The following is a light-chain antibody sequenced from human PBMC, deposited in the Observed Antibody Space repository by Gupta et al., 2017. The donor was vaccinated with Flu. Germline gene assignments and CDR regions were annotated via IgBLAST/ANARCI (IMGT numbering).Light chain of an antibody. V-gene: IGLV4-60*03. J-gene: IGLJ1*01. CDR1: SGHHNYI. CDR2: LEGSGNY. CDR3: ETWDSDTYV. Sequence: QPVLTQSSSASAPLGSSVKLTCTLSSGHHNYIIAWHQQQPGKAPRFLMKLEGSGNYNKGSGGPDRFSGSSSGADRYLTISNLQAEDEDDYYCETWDSDTYVFGTGTKVTVL.